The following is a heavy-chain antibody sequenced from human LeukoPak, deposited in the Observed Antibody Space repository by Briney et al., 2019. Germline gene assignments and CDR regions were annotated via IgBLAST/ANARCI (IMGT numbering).Heavy chain of an antibody. J-gene: IGHJ4*02. CDR3: ARVRDSSGWTIIDY. CDR2: IYTSGST. Sequence: PSETLSLTCTVSGGSISSYYWSWIRQPAGKGLEWIGRIYTSGSTNYNPSLKSRVTMSVDTSKNQFSLKLSSVTAADTAVYCCARVRDSSGWTIIDYWGQGTLVTVSS. D-gene: IGHD6-19*01. V-gene: IGHV4-4*07. CDR1: GGSISSYY.